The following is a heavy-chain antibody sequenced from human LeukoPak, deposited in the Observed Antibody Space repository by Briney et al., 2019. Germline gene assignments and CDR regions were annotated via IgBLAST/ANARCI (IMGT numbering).Heavy chain of an antibody. D-gene: IGHD1-1*01. CDR2: INHSGST. Sequence: SETLSLTCAVYGGSFSGYYWSWIRQPPGKGLEWIGEINHSGSTNYNPSLKSRVTISVDTSKNQFPLKLSSVTAADTAVYYCARGGQLPYFDYWGQGTLVTVSS. V-gene: IGHV4-34*01. CDR1: GGSFSGYY. CDR3: ARGGQLPYFDY. J-gene: IGHJ4*02.